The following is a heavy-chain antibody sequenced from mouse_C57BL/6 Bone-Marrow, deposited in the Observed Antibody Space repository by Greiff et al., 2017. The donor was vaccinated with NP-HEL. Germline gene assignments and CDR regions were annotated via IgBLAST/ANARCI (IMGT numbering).Heavy chain of an antibody. CDR3: ARISPYFYYAMDY. CDR2: LYPGSGSP. D-gene: IGHD1-1*01. Sequence: VQLQQPGAELVKPGASVKMSCKASGYTFTSYWITWVKQRPGQGLEWIGDLYPGSGSPNYNEKFKSKATLTVDTSSSTASLQLSSLTSEDAAVYYCARISPYFYYAMDYWGQGTSVTVSS. J-gene: IGHJ4*01. CDR1: GYTFTSYW. V-gene: IGHV1-55*01.